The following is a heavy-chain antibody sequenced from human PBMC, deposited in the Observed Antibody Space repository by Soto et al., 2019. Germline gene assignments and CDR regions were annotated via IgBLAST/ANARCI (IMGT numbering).Heavy chain of an antibody. V-gene: IGHV1-8*01. D-gene: IGHD1-7*01. CDR2: MTPGSGDT. Sequence: VKVSCKAPRYSVTTNDVSWVRRASGQGLAWMVCMTPGSGDTGYGLKFQGRVAMTRDISIAKAHMELSSLRSDDTAIYYCARDASGELELAGYFDYWGQGTLVPVSS. CDR1: RYSVTTND. CDR3: ARDASGELELAGYFDY. J-gene: IGHJ4*02.